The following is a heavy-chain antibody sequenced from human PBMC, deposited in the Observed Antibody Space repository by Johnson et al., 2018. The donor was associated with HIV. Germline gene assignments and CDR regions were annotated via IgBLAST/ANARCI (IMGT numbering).Heavy chain of an antibody. D-gene: IGHD3-10*02. CDR3: ARPRYYVDAFDL. J-gene: IGHJ3*01. CDR2: ISYDRSNT. V-gene: IGHV3-30-3*01. CDR1: GFTFSSYA. Sequence: QVQLVESGGGVVQPGRSLRLSCAASGFTFSSYAMHWVRQAPGKGLEWVAVISYDRSNTYYADSVKGRFTISRDSSKNTLYLQMNSLRAEDMAVYYCARPRYYVDAFDLWGQGTMVTVSS.